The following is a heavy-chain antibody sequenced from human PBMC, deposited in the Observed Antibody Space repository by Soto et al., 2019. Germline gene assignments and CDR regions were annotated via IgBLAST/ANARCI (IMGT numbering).Heavy chain of an antibody. J-gene: IGHJ6*02. D-gene: IGHD2-15*01. CDR3: AGWNLGYCSGGSCYRDGDYYYGMDV. CDR2: IYPGDSDT. Sequence: GESLKISCKGSGYSFTSYWIGWGGQMPGKGLEWMGIIYPGDSDTRYSPSFQGQVTISADKSISTAYLQWSSLKASDTAMYYCAGWNLGYCSGGSCYRDGDYYYGMDVWGQGTTVTVSS. CDR1: GYSFTSYW. V-gene: IGHV5-51*01.